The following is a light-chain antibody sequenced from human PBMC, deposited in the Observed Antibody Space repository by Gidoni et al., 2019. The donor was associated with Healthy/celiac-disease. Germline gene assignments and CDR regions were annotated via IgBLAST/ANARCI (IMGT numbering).Light chain of an antibody. J-gene: IGKJ1*01. CDR2: GAS. CDR1: QSVSSN. Sequence: EMVMTQSPATLSVSPGERATLSCRASQSVSSNLAWYQQKPGQAPRLLIYGASTRATGLPARFSGSGSGTEFTLTISSLQSEDFAVYYCQQYNIWPRTFGQXTKVEIK. V-gene: IGKV3-15*01. CDR3: QQYNIWPRT.